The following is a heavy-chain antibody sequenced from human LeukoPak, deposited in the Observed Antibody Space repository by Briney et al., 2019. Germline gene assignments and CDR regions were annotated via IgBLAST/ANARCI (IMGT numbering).Heavy chain of an antibody. CDR1: GFTFSEYA. J-gene: IGHJ6*02. CDR2: ISGIGDST. V-gene: IGHV3-23*01. Sequence: GGSLRLSCAASGFTFSEYAMTWVRQAPGKGLEWVSSISGIGDSTYYADSVKGRFTISRDNSKNTVYLQMNSLRAEDTAVYYCARAATYYDILTGAPGYYGMDVWGQGTTVTVSS. CDR3: ARAATYYDILTGAPGYYGMDV. D-gene: IGHD3-9*01.